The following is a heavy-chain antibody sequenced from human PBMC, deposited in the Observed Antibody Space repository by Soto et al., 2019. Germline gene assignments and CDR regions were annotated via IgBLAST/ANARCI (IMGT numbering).Heavy chain of an antibody. V-gene: IGHV3-74*01. CDR1: GFTFSSYW. Sequence: PGGSLRLSCAVSGFTFSSYWMHWVRQVPGKGLMWVSRINTDGTNTTYADSVKGRFTISRDNAKNTLFLQMKSLRAEDTAVYYCARGYSGTYRVDYWGQGTLVTVSS. CDR2: INTDGTNT. CDR3: ARGYSGTYRVDY. J-gene: IGHJ4*02. D-gene: IGHD1-26*01.